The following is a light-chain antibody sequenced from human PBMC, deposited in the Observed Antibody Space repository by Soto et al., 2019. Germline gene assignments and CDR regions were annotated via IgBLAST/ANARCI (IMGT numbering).Light chain of an antibody. CDR1: QSVSTN. V-gene: IGKV3-20*01. Sequence: VMTQSAAALSVYVGERVTLSCRASQSVSTNLAWYQQKPGQAPRLLIYGASSRATGIPDRFSGSGSGTDFTLTISRLEPEDFAVYYCQQYGSSPITFGQGTRLEIK. J-gene: IGKJ5*01. CDR3: QQYGSSPIT. CDR2: GAS.